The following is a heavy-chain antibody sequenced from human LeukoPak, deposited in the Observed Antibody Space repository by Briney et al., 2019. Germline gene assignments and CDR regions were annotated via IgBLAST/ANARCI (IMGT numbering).Heavy chain of an antibody. J-gene: IGHJ4*02. Sequence: PGGSLRLSCAASGFTFSSYDMHWVRQATGKGLEWVSAIGTAGDTYYPGSVKGRFTISRENAKNSLYLQMNSLRAGDTAVYYCARYTYGDHIDYWGQGTLVTVSS. D-gene: IGHD4-17*01. CDR1: GFTFSSYD. CDR2: IGTAGDT. CDR3: ARYTYGDHIDY. V-gene: IGHV3-13*01.